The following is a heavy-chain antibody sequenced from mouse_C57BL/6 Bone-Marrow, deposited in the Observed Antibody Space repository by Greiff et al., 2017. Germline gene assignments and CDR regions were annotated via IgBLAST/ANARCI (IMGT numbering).Heavy chain of an antibody. D-gene: IGHD1-1*01. CDR3: ARSFITTVRYYFDY. CDR1: GFAFTNYL. Sequence: QVQLQQSGAELVRPGTSVKVSCKASGFAFTNYLIEWVKQRPGQGLEWIGVINPGSGGTNYTEKFKGKATLTADKSSSTAYMQLSSLTSEDSAVYFCARSFITTVRYYFDYWGQGTTLTVSS. CDR2: INPGSGGT. J-gene: IGHJ2*01. V-gene: IGHV1-54*01.